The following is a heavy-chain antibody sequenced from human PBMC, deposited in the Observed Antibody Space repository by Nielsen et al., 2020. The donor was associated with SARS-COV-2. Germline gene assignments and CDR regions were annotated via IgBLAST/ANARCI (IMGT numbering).Heavy chain of an antibody. CDR3: ARDGTYSGYGYDAFDI. CDR2: IAHDGIND. Sequence: GESLKISCAASGFSFSTYGMHWVRQAPGKGLEWVAIIAHDGINDYYADSVKGRFTISRDDSESTLYLQMNGLRAEDTAVYYCARDGTYSGYGYDAFDIWGQGTMVTVSS. V-gene: IGHV3-33*05. D-gene: IGHD5-12*01. J-gene: IGHJ3*02. CDR1: GFSFSTYG.